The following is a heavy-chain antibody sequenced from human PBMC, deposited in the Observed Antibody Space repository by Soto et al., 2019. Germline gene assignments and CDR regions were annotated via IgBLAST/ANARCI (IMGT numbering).Heavy chain of an antibody. Sequence: GGSLRLSCAASGFTFSSYSMNWVRQAPGKGLEWVSSISSSSSYIYYADSVKGRFTIGRDNAKNSLYLQMNSLRAEATAVYYCARDEHPPAFDPWAKGTLVTVSS. CDR1: GFTFSSYS. V-gene: IGHV3-21*01. CDR2: ISSSSSYI. CDR3: ARDEHPPAFDP. J-gene: IGHJ5*02.